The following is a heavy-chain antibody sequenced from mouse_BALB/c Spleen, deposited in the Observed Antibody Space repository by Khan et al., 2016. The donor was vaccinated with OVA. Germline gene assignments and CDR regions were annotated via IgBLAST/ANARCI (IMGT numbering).Heavy chain of an antibody. CDR3: ARGNYDGYYFDY. V-gene: IGHV3-2*02. CDR2: ISYSGVT. D-gene: IGHD2-4*01. J-gene: IGHJ2*01. Sequence: EVQLVESGPGLVKPSQSLSLTCTVTGYSITSGYAWNWIRQFPGNKLEWMGYISYSGVTSYTPSLKSRISIPRDTSKNQFFLQLNSVTTEDTATYYSARGNYDGYYFDYWGQGTTLTVSS. CDR1: GYSITSGYA.